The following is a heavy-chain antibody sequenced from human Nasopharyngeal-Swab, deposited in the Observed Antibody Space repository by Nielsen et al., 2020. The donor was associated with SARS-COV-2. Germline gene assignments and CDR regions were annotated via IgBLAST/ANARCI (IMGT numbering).Heavy chain of an antibody. CDR1: GFTFSSYT. CDR2: IGGSTGNT. CDR3: AKRYADTYGYPANFFDY. D-gene: IGHD5-18*01. J-gene: IGHJ4*02. V-gene: IGHV3-23*01. Sequence: GGSLRLSCAASGFTFSSYTMNWVRQAPGKGLEWVSTIGGSTGNTYYAASVKGRFTISRDNCKSTLYLQMNSLSAEDTAVYYCAKRYADTYGYPANFFDYWGPGTLVTVSS.